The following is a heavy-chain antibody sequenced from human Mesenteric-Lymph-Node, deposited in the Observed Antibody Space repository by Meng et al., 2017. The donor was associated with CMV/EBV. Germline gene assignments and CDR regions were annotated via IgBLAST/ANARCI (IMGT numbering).Heavy chain of an antibody. CDR3: ARDGCSSTSCYTGHWFDP. V-gene: IGHV4-39*07. Sequence: SETLSLTCTVLGGSISSSNQWWGWIRQPPGKGLEWIGSIYYSGSTYYNPSLKSRVTISVDTSKNQFSLKLSSVTAADTAVYYCARDGCSSTSCYTGHWFDPWGQGTLVTVSS. J-gene: IGHJ5*02. CDR1: GGSISSSNQW. D-gene: IGHD2-2*02. CDR2: IYYSGST.